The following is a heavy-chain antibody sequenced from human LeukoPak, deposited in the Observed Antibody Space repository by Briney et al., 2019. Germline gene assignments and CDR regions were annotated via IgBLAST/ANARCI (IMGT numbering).Heavy chain of an antibody. D-gene: IGHD3-22*01. V-gene: IGHV1-2*02. CDR2: INPNSGGT. CDR3: ARVYYDDVNDY. CDR1: GYTFTSYG. J-gene: IGHJ4*02. Sequence: ASVKVSCKASGYTFTSYGISWVRQAPGQGLEWMGWINPNSGGTNYAQKFQGRVTMTRDTSISTAYMELSRLRSDDTAVYYCARVYYDDVNDYRGQGTLVTVSS.